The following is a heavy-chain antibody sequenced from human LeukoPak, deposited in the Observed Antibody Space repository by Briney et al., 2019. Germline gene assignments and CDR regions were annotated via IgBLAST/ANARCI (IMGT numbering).Heavy chain of an antibody. CDR2: ISSSGRT. Sequence: GGSLRLSCAASGFTFSNYAMNWVRQAPGKGLEWVSAISSSGRTYYADSVKGRFTISRDKSKNTLSLQMNSLRAEDTAVYYCAQQVGYCSSGSCYFTYWGQGTLVTVSS. J-gene: IGHJ1*01. D-gene: IGHD2-15*01. CDR1: GFTFSNYA. CDR3: AQQVGYCSSGSCYFTY. V-gene: IGHV3-23*01.